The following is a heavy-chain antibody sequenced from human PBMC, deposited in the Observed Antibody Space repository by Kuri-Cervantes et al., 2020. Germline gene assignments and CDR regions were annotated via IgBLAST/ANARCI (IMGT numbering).Heavy chain of an antibody. J-gene: IGHJ4*02. Sequence: LSLTCVTSGSTFRRYGMHWVRQAPGKGLEWVSSISSSSSYIYYADSVKGRFTISRDNAKNSLYLQMNSLRAEDTAVYYCARDPGYSSSWYNGKYYFDYWGQGTLVTVSS. V-gene: IGHV3-21*03. CDR2: ISSSSSYI. D-gene: IGHD6-13*01. CDR3: ARDPGYSSSWYNGKYYFDY. CDR1: GSTFRRYG.